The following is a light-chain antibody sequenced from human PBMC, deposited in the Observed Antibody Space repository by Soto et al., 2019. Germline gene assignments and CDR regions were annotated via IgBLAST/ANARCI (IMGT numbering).Light chain of an antibody. Sequence: DIVMTQSPLSLPVTPGEPASISCRSSQSLLHSNGYNYLDWYLQKPGQSPQLLIYLGSNRASGVHDRFSGSGSGTDFTLNISRVEAEDVGVYYCMQALQTPPTFGQGTKVEIK. V-gene: IGKV2-28*01. CDR2: LGS. J-gene: IGKJ1*01. CDR1: QSLLHSNGYNY. CDR3: MQALQTPPT.